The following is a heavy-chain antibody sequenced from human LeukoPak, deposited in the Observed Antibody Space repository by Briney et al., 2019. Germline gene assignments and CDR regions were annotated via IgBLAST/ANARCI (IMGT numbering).Heavy chain of an antibody. CDR2: ISYDGSNK. CDR1: GFTFGDYA. J-gene: IGHJ6*02. V-gene: IGHV3-30-3*01. CDR3: ARDLGGSGSYFAFGYYYGMDV. D-gene: IGHD3-10*01. Sequence: GRSLRLSCTASGFTFGDYAMSWFRQAPGKGLEWVAVISYDGSNKDYADSVKGRFTISRDNSKNTLYLQMNSLRAEDTAVYYCARDLGGSGSYFAFGYYYGMDVWGQGTTVTVSS.